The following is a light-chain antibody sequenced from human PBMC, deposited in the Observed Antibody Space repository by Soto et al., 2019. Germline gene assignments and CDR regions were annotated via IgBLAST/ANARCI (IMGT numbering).Light chain of an antibody. CDR2: ETS. CDR3: QQYNNWPPRT. J-gene: IGKJ2*01. Sequence: EIVMTQSPATLSVSPGERATLSCRASQSVSSNLAWYQQRPGQAPGLLIYETSTRATGIPARFSGSGSGTEFTLTISNLQSEDFAVYYCQQYNNWPPRTFGQGTKLEIK. V-gene: IGKV3-15*01. CDR1: QSVSSN.